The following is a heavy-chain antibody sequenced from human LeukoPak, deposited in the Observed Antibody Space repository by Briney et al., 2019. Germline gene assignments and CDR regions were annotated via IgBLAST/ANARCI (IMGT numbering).Heavy chain of an antibody. CDR3: AKNGVGATWGNYFDY. V-gene: IGHV3-23*01. CDR2: ISGSGDST. Sequence: GGSLRLSCAASGFTFDDYGMSWVRQAPGKGLEWVSTISGSGDSTYYADSVKGRFTISRDNSKNMLYLQMNSLRAEDTAVYYCAKNGVGATWGNYFDYWGQGTLVAVSS. CDR1: GFTFDDYG. J-gene: IGHJ4*02. D-gene: IGHD1-26*01.